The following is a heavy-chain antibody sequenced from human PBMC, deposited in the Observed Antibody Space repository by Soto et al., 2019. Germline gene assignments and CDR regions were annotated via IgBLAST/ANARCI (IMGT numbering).Heavy chain of an antibody. J-gene: IGHJ6*02. D-gene: IGHD7-27*01. Sequence: QVQLVESGGGVVQPGRSLRLSCAASGFTFSSYGMHWVRQAPGKGLEWVAVIWYDGSNKYYADSAKGRFTISRDNSKNTLYLQMNSLRAEDTAVYYCASMGTNYYYYGMDVWGQGTTVTVSS. CDR1: GFTFSSYG. CDR3: ASMGTNYYYYGMDV. CDR2: IWYDGSNK. V-gene: IGHV3-33*01.